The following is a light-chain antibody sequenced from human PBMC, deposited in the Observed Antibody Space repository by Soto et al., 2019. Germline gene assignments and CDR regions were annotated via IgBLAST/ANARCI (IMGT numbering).Light chain of an antibody. CDR1: QSVSSN. J-gene: IGKJ5*01. CDR3: QQYNSWPPIT. CDR2: GAS. Sequence: EIVMTQSPATLSVSPGERATLSCRASQSVSSNLAWYQQQPGQAPRLLIYGASNRATGVPDRFSGDGSGTDFTLTISSLQSEDFAVYYCQQYNSWPPITFGQGTRLEIK. V-gene: IGKV3D-15*01.